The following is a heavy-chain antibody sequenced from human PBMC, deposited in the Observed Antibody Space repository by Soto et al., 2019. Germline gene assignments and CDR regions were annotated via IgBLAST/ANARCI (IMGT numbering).Heavy chain of an antibody. J-gene: IGHJ6*02. Sequence: PGGSLRLSCAASGFTFSSYSMNWVRQAPGKGLEWVSSISSSSSYIYYADSVKGRFTISRDNAKNSLYLQMNSLRAEDTAVYYCAREAYGSGSYRRYYYYGMDVWGQGTTVTVSS. CDR1: GFTFSSYS. D-gene: IGHD3-10*01. CDR2: ISSSSSYI. CDR3: AREAYGSGSYRRYYYYGMDV. V-gene: IGHV3-21*01.